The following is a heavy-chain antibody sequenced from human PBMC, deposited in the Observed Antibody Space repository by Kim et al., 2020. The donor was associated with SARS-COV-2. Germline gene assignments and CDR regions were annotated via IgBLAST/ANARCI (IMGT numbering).Heavy chain of an antibody. J-gene: IGHJ5*02. V-gene: IGHV3-30*02. Sequence: ADSVTGRFTISRDNSKNTLYLQMNSLRAEDTAVYYCAKTYSGSYYGWFDPWGQGTLVTVSS. CDR3: AKTYSGSYYGWFDP. D-gene: IGHD1-26*01.